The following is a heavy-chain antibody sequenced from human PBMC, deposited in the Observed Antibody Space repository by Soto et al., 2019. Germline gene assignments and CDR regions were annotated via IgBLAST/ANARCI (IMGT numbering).Heavy chain of an antibody. Sequence: QVQLQESGPGLVKPSGTLSLTCAVSGGSISSSNWWSWVRQPPGKGLEWIGEIYHSGSTNYNPSLKSRVAISVDKSKNQFSLKLSSVTAADTAVYYCARSGGGLQLWNYFDYWGQGTLVTVSS. CDR3: ARSGGGLQLWNYFDY. D-gene: IGHD5-18*01. J-gene: IGHJ4*02. CDR2: IYHSGST. CDR1: GGSISSSNW. V-gene: IGHV4-4*02.